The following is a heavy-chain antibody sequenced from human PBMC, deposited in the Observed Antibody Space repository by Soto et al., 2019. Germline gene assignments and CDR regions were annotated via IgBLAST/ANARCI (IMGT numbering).Heavy chain of an antibody. CDR2: IHGDGGKI. CDR3: ATDFYGGSTYGPGDY. D-gene: IGHD5-18*01. CDR1: GFMFSAYW. V-gene: IGHV3-7*01. J-gene: IGHJ4*02. Sequence: GGSLRLSCAASGFMFSAYWMSWVRQAPGKGLEWVANIHGDGGKIYYVDSVKGRFTISRDNAKRSLYLQMNSLRAEDTAVYYCATDFYGGSTYGPGDYWGQGALVTVSS.